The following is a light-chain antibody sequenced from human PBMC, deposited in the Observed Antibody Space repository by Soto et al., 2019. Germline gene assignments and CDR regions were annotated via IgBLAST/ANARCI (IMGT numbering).Light chain of an antibody. Sequence: QSVLTQPASVSGSPGQSITISCTGTSSDVGGYNYVSWYQQHPGRAPKVIIFDVSKRPSGVPDRFSGSKSGTTASLTISGLQAEDDADYYCCSYAGNYTGVFGGGTKLTVL. V-gene: IGLV2-11*01. J-gene: IGLJ3*02. CDR1: SSDVGGYNY. CDR2: DVS. CDR3: CSYAGNYTGV.